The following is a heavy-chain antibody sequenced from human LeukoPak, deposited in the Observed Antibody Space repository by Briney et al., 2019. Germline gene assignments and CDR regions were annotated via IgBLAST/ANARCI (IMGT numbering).Heavy chain of an antibody. J-gene: IGHJ4*02. V-gene: IGHV4-59*01. CDR1: GGSLSSYY. CDR3: AKDDGDNEDYFDY. CDR2: IYYSGST. D-gene: IGHD4-17*01. Sequence: SETLSLTCTVSGGSLSSYYWSWIRQPPGKGLEWIGYIYYSGSTNYNPSLKSRVTISVDTSKNQFSLKLSSVTAADTAVYYCAKDDGDNEDYFDYWGQGTLVTVSS.